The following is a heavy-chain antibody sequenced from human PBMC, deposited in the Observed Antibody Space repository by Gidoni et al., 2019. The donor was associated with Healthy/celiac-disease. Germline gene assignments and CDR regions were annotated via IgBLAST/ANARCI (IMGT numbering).Heavy chain of an antibody. J-gene: IGHJ4*02. CDR1: GFSLSTSGLG. CDR2: IYWNDDK. CDR3: AHISQYYYDSSGYYSTNFDY. D-gene: IGHD3-22*01. V-gene: IGHV2-5*01. Sequence: QITLKESGPTLVKPTQTLTLTCTFSGFSLSTSGLGVGWIRQPPGKALEWLAIIYWNDDKRYSPSLKSRLTITKDTSKNQVVLTMTNMDPVDTATYYCAHISQYYYDSSGYYSTNFDYWGQGTLVTVSS.